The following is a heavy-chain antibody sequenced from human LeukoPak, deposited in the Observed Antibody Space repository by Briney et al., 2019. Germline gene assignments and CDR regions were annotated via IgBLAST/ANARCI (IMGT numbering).Heavy chain of an antibody. CDR1: GGSISSYY. CDR2: IYYSGST. D-gene: IGHD3-10*01. V-gene: IGHV4-59*08. J-gene: IGHJ4*02. Sequence: SETLSLTCTVSGGSISSYYWNWLRQPPGKGLEWIWYIYYSGSTNYNPSLNSQGTISENSCKNQFPRMLSTGNAADTAQYSCASLDYYSSWFFDYWGQGTLVTVSS. CDR3: ASLDYYSSWFFDY.